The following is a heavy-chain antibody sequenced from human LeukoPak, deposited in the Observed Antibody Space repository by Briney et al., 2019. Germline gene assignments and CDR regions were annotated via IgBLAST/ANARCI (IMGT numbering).Heavy chain of an antibody. D-gene: IGHD3-9*01. CDR3: ARARQPVRYFDWFGLPKFDY. CDR1: GYTFTSYG. V-gene: IGHV1-18*01. CDR2: ISAYNGNT. Sequence: ASVTVSCKASGYTFTSYGISWVRQAPGQGLEWMGWISAYNGNTNYAQKLQGRVTMTTDTSTSTAYMELRSLRSDDTAVYYCARARQPVRYFDWFGLPKFDYWGQGTLVTVSS. J-gene: IGHJ4*02.